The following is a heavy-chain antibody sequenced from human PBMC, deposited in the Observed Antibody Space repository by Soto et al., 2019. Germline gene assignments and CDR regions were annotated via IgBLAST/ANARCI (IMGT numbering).Heavy chain of an antibody. CDR3: ARVRCIAAAGRQFDE. CDR2: ISGSGGST. CDR1: GFTFSSYA. J-gene: IGHJ4*02. D-gene: IGHD6-13*01. Sequence: GGSLRLSCAASGFTFSSYAMSWVRQAPGKGLEWVSAISGSGGSTYYADSVRGRFTISRDNSKNTLYLQMNSLRAEDTAVYYCARVRCIAAAGRQFDEWGQGTLVTVSS. V-gene: IGHV3-23*01.